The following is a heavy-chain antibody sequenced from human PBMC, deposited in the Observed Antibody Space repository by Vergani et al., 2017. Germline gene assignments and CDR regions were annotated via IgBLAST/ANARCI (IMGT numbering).Heavy chain of an antibody. J-gene: IGHJ6*02. CDR1: GGTFSSYA. CDR3: ARMVVATIKDYYYGMDV. V-gene: IGHV1-69*01. Sequence: QVQLVQSGAEVKTPGSSVKVSCKASGGTFSSYAISWVRQAPGQGLEWMGGIIPIFGTANYAQKFQGRVTITADESTSTAYMELSSLRSEDTAVYYCARMVVATIKDYYYGMDVWGQGTTVTVSS. D-gene: IGHD5-12*01. CDR2: IIPIFGTA.